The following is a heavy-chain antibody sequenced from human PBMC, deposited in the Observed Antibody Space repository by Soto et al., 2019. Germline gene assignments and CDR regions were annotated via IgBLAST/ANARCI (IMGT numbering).Heavy chain of an antibody. V-gene: IGHV1-69*13. CDR2: IIPFSGTV. Sequence: GASVKVSCKTSGGSFMSQAISWVRQAPGQGPEWMGGIIPFSGTVTYTQRFQGRLTLTADEPTKTAYMELSSLRSEDTAVYYCARGSYDSYAGFFGMDVWGQGTKVTGS. J-gene: IGHJ6*02. D-gene: IGHD3-10*01. CDR1: GGSFMSQA. CDR3: ARGSYDSYAGFFGMDV.